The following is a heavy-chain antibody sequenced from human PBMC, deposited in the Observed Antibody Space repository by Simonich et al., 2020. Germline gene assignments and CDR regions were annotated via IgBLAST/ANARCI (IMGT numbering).Heavy chain of an antibody. V-gene: IGHV1-2*02. Sequence: QVQLVQSGAEVKKPGASVKVSCKASGYTFTGYYMHWVRQAPEQGLEWMGWINPNSGGTNYAQKFQGRVTMTRDTSISTAYMELSRLRSDDTAVYYCARVPPTSGSYYYYYYYMDVWGKGTTVTVSS. CDR3: ARVPPTSGSYYYYYYYMDV. J-gene: IGHJ6*03. CDR1: GYTFTGYY. CDR2: INPNSGGT. D-gene: IGHD1-26*01.